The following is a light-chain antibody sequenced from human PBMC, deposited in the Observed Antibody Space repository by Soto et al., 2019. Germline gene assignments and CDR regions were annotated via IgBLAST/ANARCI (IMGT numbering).Light chain of an antibody. Sequence: DIQMTQSPSTLSASVGDRVTITCRASQSISSWLAWYQQKPGKAPKLLIYKASTLESGVPSRFSGSGSGTEFNLAISSLQPDDSATYYCQQYNDNWTFGQGTKVEIK. V-gene: IGKV1-5*03. CDR2: KAS. CDR1: QSISSW. CDR3: QQYNDNWT. J-gene: IGKJ1*01.